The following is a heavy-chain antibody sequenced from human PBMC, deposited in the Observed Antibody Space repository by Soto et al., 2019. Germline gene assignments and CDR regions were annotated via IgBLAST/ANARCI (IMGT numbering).Heavy chain of an antibody. J-gene: IGHJ4*02. CDR1: GGSMSGYY. V-gene: IGHV4-59*01. CDR3: AGSIAVPSSHIDH. CDR2: VYYTGST. D-gene: IGHD6-6*01. Sequence: SGTLSLTCGVSGGSMSGYYWSWIRQAPGKGLEWIGYVYYTGSTNYNPSLQSRVTISVDTSKKQFSLSLRLVTAADTAVYFCAGSIAVPSSHIDHWGQGIRVTVSS.